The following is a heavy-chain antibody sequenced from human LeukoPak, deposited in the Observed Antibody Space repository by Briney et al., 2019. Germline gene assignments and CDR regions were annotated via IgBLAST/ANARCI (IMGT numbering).Heavy chain of an antibody. CDR1: GFTFSSYG. CDR3: AKEAYDSRGYRYLDY. J-gene: IGHJ4*02. D-gene: IGHD3-22*01. V-gene: IGHV3-30*18. Sequence: RSLRLSCAASGFTFSSYGMHWVRQAAGKGPEWVAVISYDGSNQYYADSVKGRFTVSRDNSKNMVFLQMNSLRPEDTALYHCAKEAYDSRGYRYLDYWGQGTLVTVSS. CDR2: ISYDGSNQ.